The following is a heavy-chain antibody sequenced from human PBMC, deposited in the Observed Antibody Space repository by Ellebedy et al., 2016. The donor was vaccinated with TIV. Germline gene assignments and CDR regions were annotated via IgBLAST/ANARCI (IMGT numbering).Heavy chain of an antibody. D-gene: IGHD4-23*01. Sequence: ASVKVSCKASGVTSSLYAISWVRQAPGQGLVWMGGIHPTFGPTTYAQRFQGRVLITADESTSTAYMELSSLTSADTAVYYCAQAPLFAEIKLLGMDVWGQGTTVTVSS. J-gene: IGHJ6*02. CDR3: AQAPLFAEIKLLGMDV. CDR2: IHPTFGPT. CDR1: GVTSSLYA. V-gene: IGHV1-69*13.